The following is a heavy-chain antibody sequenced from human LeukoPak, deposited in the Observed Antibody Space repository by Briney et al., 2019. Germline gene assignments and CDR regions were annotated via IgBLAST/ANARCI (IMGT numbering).Heavy chain of an antibody. CDR1: GYTFTIYD. V-gene: IGHV1-8*01. D-gene: IGHD2-15*01. Sequence: ASVKVSCKASGYTFTIYDINWVRQATGQGLEWMGWMNPNSGNTGYAQKFQGRVTMTRNTSISTAYMELSSLRSEDTAVYYCARGHVVVVAATAYWFDAWGQGTLVTVSS. CDR2: MNPNSGNT. CDR3: ARGHVVVVAATAYWFDA. J-gene: IGHJ5*02.